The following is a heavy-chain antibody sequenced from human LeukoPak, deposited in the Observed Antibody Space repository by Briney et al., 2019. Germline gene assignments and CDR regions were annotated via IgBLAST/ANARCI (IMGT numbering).Heavy chain of an antibody. CDR1: GYSFTSYW. CDR3: ARHSRAEGGIAAAGHTDY. Sequence: GESLKISCKGSGYSFTSYWIGWVRQMPGKGLEWMGIIYPADSDTRYGPSFQGQVTISADKSITTAYLQWNTLKASDTAMYYCARHSRAEGGIAAAGHTDYWGQGTLVTVSS. D-gene: IGHD6-13*01. V-gene: IGHV5-51*01. J-gene: IGHJ4*02. CDR2: IYPADSDT.